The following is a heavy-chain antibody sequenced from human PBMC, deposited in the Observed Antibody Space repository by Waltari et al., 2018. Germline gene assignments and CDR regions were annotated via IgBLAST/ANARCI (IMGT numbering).Heavy chain of an antibody. CDR2: INPNGGGT. V-gene: IGHV1-2*06. CDR3: ARDRGTTVVPDGGGAFDI. Sequence: QVQLVQSGAEVKKPGASVKVSCKASGYTFTGYYMHWVRQAPGQGLEWMGRINPNGGGTNYAQKFQGRVTMTRDTSISTAYMELSRLRSDDTAVYYCARDRGTTVVPDGGGAFDIWGQGTMVTVSS. J-gene: IGHJ3*02. CDR1: GYTFTGYY. D-gene: IGHD4-17*01.